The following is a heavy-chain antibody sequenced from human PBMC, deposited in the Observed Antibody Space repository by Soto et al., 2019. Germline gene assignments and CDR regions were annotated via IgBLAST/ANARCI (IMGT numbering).Heavy chain of an antibody. V-gene: IGHV4-34*01. CDR1: GGSFSGYY. CDR3: ASRGLSGSHTYYFDY. D-gene: IGHD3-10*01. Sequence: SETLSLTCAVYGGSFSGYYWSWIRQPPGKGLEWIGEINHSGSTNYNPSLKSRVTISVDTSKNQFSLKLSSVTAADTAVYYCASRGLSGSHTYYFDYWGQGTLVTVSS. J-gene: IGHJ4*02. CDR2: INHSGST.